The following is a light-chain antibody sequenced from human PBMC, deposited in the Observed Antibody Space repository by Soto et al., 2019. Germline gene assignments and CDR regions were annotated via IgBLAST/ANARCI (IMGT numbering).Light chain of an antibody. J-gene: IGLJ2*01. V-gene: IGLV2-8*01. CDR3: TSYAAGKNVV. CDR2: EVN. CDR1: SSDVGNYNY. Sequence: QSALTQPPSASGSPGQSVTISCTGTSSDVGNYNYVSWYQQYPGEAPKLMIYEVNKRPSGVPDRFSGSKSGNTASLTVSGLQAEDEADCYCTSYAAGKNVVFGGGTKLTVL.